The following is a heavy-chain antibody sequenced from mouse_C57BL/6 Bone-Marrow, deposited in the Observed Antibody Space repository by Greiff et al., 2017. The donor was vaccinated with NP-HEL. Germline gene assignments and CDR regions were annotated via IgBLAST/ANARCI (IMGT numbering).Heavy chain of an antibody. CDR1: GLNIKDDY. V-gene: IGHV14-4*01. CDR2: IDPENGDT. CDR3: TTGLRYFDV. D-gene: IGHD2-4*01. Sequence: EVKLQQSGAELVRPGASVKLSCTASGLNIKDDYMHWVKQRPEQGLEWIGWIDPENGDTEYGSKFQGKATITADTSSNTTYLQLSSLTSEDTAVYYCTTGLRYFDVWGTGTTVTVSS. J-gene: IGHJ1*03.